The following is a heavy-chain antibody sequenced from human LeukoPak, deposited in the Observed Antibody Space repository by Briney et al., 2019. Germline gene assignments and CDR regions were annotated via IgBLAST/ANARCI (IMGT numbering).Heavy chain of an antibody. CDR2: IYHSGST. D-gene: IGHD4-23*01. Sequence: SETLSLTCTVSGGSISSYYWSWIRQPPGKGLEWIGYIYHSGSTNYNPSLKSRVTISVDTSKNQFSLKLSSVTAADTAVYYCARDRDYGGNLFDYWGQGTLVTVSS. J-gene: IGHJ4*02. CDR3: ARDRDYGGNLFDY. V-gene: IGHV4-59*01. CDR1: GGSISSYY.